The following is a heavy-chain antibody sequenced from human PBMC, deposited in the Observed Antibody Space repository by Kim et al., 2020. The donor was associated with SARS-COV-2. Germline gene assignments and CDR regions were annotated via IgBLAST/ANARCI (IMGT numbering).Heavy chain of an antibody. D-gene: IGHD1-26*01. J-gene: IGHJ4*02. V-gene: IGHV5-51*01. Sequence: YSPSFQGQVNISADKSISTAYLQWSSLKASDTAMYYCARGVEGWAWYFDYWGQGTLVTVSS. CDR3: ARGVEGWAWYFDY.